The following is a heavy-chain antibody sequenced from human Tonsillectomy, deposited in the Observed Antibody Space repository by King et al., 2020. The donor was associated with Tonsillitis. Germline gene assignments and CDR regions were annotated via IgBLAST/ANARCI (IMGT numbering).Heavy chain of an antibody. Sequence: LQLQESGPGLVKPSETLSLTCSVSGGSISSETYYWGWIRQSPGKGLEWIGSVHHSGKSYYNPSLRSRLSLSVDTSKNQFSLRLSSVTAADTGTYYCARQIYYFFYMDVWGSGTTVAVSS. J-gene: IGHJ6*03. CDR1: GGSISSETYY. CDR2: VHHSGKS. CDR3: ARQIYYFFYMDV. V-gene: IGHV4-39*01. D-gene: IGHD3-22*01.